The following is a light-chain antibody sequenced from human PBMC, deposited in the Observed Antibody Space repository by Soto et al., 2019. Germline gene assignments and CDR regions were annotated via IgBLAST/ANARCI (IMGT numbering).Light chain of an antibody. Sequence: QSVLTQPPSASGTPGQRVTISCSGSSSNIGSNYVYWYQQLPGTAPKLLIYRNNQRPSGVPDRFSGSHSGTSASRAISGLRSEDEADYYCAAWDDRLRGTVFGTGTKLTV. J-gene: IGLJ1*01. CDR3: AAWDDRLRGTV. CDR2: RNN. V-gene: IGLV1-47*01. CDR1: SSNIGSNY.